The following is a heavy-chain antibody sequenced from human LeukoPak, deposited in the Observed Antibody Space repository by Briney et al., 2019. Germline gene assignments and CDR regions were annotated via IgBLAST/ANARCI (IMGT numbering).Heavy chain of an antibody. V-gene: IGHV4-59*01. CDR3: ARDILMVGATHYFDY. J-gene: IGHJ4*02. D-gene: IGHD1-26*01. Sequence: SETLSLTCTVSGGSISSYYWSWIRQPPGKGLEWIGYIHHSVSPTYNPSLKSRVTISVDTSKNQFSLKVSSVTAADTAVYYCARDILMVGATHYFDYWGQGTPVTVSS. CDR1: GGSISSYY. CDR2: IHHSVSP.